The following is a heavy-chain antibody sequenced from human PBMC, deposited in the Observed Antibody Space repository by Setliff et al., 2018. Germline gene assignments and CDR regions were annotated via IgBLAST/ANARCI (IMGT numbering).Heavy chain of an antibody. J-gene: IGHJ4*02. Sequence: AGSLRLSCAASGFTFSTYRMHWVRQAPGKGLEWVAVIWDDGVKKYHADSVKGRFTISRDNSKNTLYLQMNSLRPEDTAVYYCARTCSGSGCYAGLESWGQGTPVTVSS. CDR3: ARTCSGSGCYAGLES. CDR2: IWDDGVKK. V-gene: IGHV3-33*08. CDR1: GFTFSTYR. D-gene: IGHD2-15*01.